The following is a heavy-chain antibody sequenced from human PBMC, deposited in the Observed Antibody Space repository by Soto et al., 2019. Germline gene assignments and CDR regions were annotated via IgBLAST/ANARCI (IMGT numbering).Heavy chain of an antibody. V-gene: IGHV1-18*01. CDR2: ISPYNGNT. Sequence: ASVKVSCKASGYTFPNYGISWVRQAPGQGFEWMGWISPYNGNTNYAQKLQGRVTMTTDTSTSTAYMELRSLRSDDTAIYYCATDLAGSGSYYTDYRGQGPLVTVYS. CDR1: GYTFPNYG. CDR3: ATDLAGSGSYYTDY. D-gene: IGHD3-10*01. J-gene: IGHJ4*02.